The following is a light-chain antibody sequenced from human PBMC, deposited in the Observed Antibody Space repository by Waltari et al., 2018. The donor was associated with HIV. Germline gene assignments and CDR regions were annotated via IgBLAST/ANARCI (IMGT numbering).Light chain of an antibody. J-gene: IGKJ1*01. CDR1: QGSSSW. CDR2: AAS. CDR3: QLADSHPWT. Sequence: DIQMTQSPSSVSASVGARVTITCRASQGSSSWLAWYQQKPGKAPKLLMYAASTLLSGVPSRFSGSGSGTDFTLTIRGLQPEDSATYYCQLADSHPWTFGQGTRVEIK. V-gene: IGKV1-12*01.